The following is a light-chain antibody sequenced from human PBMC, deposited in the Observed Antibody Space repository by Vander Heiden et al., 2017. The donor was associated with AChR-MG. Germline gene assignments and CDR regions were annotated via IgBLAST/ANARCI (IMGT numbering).Light chain of an antibody. Sequence: QSILTQPPSVSEAPRQRVTISCSGSNSNIGNNAVNWYQQLPGKALKLLIYHDVRLPSGVSDRFSGSKSGTAASLSISGLQSEDEADYYCATWDDRLDGPVFGGGTKLTVL. J-gene: IGLJ2*01. CDR1: NSNIGNNA. CDR3: ATWDDRLDGPV. CDR2: HDV. V-gene: IGLV1-36*01.